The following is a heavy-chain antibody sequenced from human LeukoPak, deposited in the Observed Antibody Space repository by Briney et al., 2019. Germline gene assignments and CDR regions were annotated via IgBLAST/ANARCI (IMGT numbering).Heavy chain of an antibody. CDR2: INPNSGGT. D-gene: IGHD3-10*01. CDR3: ARDLEGYHYGSGNYPQ. CDR1: GYTFTGYY. J-gene: IGHJ4*02. V-gene: IGHV1-2*02. Sequence: ASVKVSCKASGYTFTGYYIHWLRQAPGQGLEWMGFINPNSGGTNYAQKFQGRVTMTRDTSISTAYMELSSLTSDDTVVYYCARDLEGYHYGSGNYPQWGQGTLITVSS.